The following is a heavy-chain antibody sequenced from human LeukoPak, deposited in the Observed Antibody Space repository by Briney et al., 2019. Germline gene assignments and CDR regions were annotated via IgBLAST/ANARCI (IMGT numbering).Heavy chain of an antibody. J-gene: IGHJ4*02. D-gene: IGHD6-13*01. Sequence: APVKVSCKASGYTFTGYYMHWVRQAPGQGLEWMGWINPNSGGTNYAQKFQGRVTMTRDTSISTAYMELSRLRSDDTAMYYCARDRGYSSSSSDYWGQGTLVTVSS. CDR1: GYTFTGYY. V-gene: IGHV1-2*02. CDR2: INPNSGGT. CDR3: ARDRGYSSSSSDY.